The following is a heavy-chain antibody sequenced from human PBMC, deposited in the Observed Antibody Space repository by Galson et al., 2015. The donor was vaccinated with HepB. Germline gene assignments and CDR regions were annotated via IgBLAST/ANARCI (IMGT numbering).Heavy chain of an antibody. CDR2: MYSSGST. D-gene: IGHD6-13*01. CDR1: GGSFSGYY. CDR3: ARGTYSSSWFYFYHGMDV. Sequence: ETLSLTCAVYGGSFSGYYWTWIRQPPGKGLEWIGLMYSSGSTKYNPSLKSRAAISIDMSRNQISLKLTSVIAADTAVYYCARGTYSSSWFYFYHGMDVWGQGTTVTVS. J-gene: IGHJ6*02. V-gene: IGHV4-34*11.